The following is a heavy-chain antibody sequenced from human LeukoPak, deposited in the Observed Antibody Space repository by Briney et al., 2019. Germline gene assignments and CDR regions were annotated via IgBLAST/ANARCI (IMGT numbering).Heavy chain of an antibody. D-gene: IGHD3-22*01. Sequence: SETLSLTCTVSGGSISSYYWSWIRQPAGKGLEWIGRIYTSGSTNYNPSPKSRVTMPVHTTKNQFPLKLSSVTCADTAGYYCAGGPRVSYYDSSGYYHFYYYMDVWGKGNPVTISS. CDR3: AGGPRVSYYDSSGYYHFYYYMDV. J-gene: IGHJ6*03. CDR2: IYTSGST. CDR1: GGSISSYY. V-gene: IGHV4-4*07.